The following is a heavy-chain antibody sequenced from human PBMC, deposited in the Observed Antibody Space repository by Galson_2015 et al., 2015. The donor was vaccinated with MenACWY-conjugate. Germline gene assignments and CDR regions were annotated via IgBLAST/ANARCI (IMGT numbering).Heavy chain of an antibody. V-gene: IGHV4-59*08. CDR3: ARLPTWGSSFGYFDD. D-gene: IGHD7-27*01. CDR1: GASISSHH. J-gene: IGHJ4*02. CDR2: IRDTGSL. Sequence: SETLSLTCPVSGASISSHHWSWFRQHPGKGLEWIAYIRDTGSLKDNPSLKSRVTMSAAKSNNQFSLRLISVTAADTAVYYCARLPTWGSSFGYFDDWGQGTVVAVSS.